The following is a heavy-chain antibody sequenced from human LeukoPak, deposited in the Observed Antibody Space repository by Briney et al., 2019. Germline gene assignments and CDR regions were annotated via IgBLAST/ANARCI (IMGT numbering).Heavy chain of an antibody. V-gene: IGHV4-39*07. CDR3: ARAPGWYSGSYFDY. D-gene: IGHD1-26*01. CDR1: GGSISSSSYY. CDR2: IYYSGST. Sequence: SETLSLTCTVSGGSISSSSYYWGWIRQPPGKGLEWIGSIYYSGSTYYDPSLKSRVTISVDTSKNQFSLKLSSVTAADTAVYYCARAPGWYSGSYFDYWGQGTLVTVSS. J-gene: IGHJ4*02.